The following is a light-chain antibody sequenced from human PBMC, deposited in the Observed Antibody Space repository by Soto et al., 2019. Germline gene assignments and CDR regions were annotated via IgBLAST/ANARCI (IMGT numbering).Light chain of an antibody. Sequence: EIVLTQSPGTLSLSPGERATLSCRASQSVSSSYLAWYQQKPGQAPRLLIYGASSRATGIPARFSGSGSGTDFTLTISRLEPEGFAVYYCQQYGSSPRFGGGTKVEIK. CDR2: GAS. V-gene: IGKV3-20*01. CDR3: QQYGSSPR. CDR1: QSVSSSY. J-gene: IGKJ4*01.